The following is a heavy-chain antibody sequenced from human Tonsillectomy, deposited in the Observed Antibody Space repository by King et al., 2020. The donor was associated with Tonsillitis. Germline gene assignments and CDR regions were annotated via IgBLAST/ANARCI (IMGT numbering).Heavy chain of an antibody. CDR1: GGTFSTYA. Sequence: QLVQSGAEVKKSGSSVKVSCKASGGTFSTYAISWVRQAPGQGLEWMGGIIPIFGIANYAQKFQGRVTITADESTSTAYMELRYEDTAVYYCARGPEGYGGNWGAFDIWGQGTMVTVSS. CDR3: ARGPEGYGGNWGAFDI. D-gene: IGHD4-23*01. V-gene: IGHV1-69*01. J-gene: IGHJ3*02. CDR2: IIPIFGIA.